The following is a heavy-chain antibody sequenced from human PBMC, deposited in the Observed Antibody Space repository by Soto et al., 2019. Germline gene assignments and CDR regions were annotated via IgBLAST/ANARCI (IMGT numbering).Heavy chain of an antibody. CDR3: GRVRGTGLTWFDP. CDR2: ISAYNGNT. V-gene: IGHV1-18*01. Sequence: QVHLVQSGAEVKKPGASVKVSCKASGYTFSSYGISWVRQAPGQGLEWMGWISAYNGNTNYAHSLRGRVTMTTDTSRSTADRELRSLRSDDTAVYYCGRVRGTGLTWFDPWGQGTLVTVSS. D-gene: IGHD3-16*01. CDR1: GYTFSSYG. J-gene: IGHJ5*02.